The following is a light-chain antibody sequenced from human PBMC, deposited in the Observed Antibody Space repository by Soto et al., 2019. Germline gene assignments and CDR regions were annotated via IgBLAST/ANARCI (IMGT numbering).Light chain of an antibody. CDR2: DAS. CDR3: QQRFSWRS. CDR1: QDVGHY. J-gene: IGKJ3*01. V-gene: IGKV3D-11*01. Sequence: IVLAQSPATLSLSPGGRDTLSCRASQDVGHYLAWYQQRPGQAPRLLIYDASNRATGIPDRFSGSGSGTDFTLTISSLEPEDFAVYYCQQRFSWRSFGPGTRVDIK.